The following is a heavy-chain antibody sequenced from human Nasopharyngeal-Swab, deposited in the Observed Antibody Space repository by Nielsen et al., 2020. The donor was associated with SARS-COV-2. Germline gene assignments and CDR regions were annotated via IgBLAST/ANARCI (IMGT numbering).Heavy chain of an antibody. D-gene: IGHD1-26*01. Sequence: GESLKISCAASGFTFSSYGMHWVRQAPGKGLEWVAVISYDGSNKYYAGSVKGRFTISRDNSKNTLYLQMNSLRAEDTAVYYCAKEPSSGSYPSWGQGTLVTVSS. J-gene: IGHJ4*02. V-gene: IGHV3-30*18. CDR3: AKEPSSGSYPS. CDR2: ISYDGSNK. CDR1: GFTFSSYG.